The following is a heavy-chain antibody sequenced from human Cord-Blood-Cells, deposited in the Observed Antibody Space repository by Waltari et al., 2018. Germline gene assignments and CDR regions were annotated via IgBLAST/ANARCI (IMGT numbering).Heavy chain of an antibody. J-gene: IGHJ4*02. Sequence: EVQLVESGGGLVQPGRSLRLSCGASGFTFDYYAMHWVRPAPGKGLEWVSGISWNSGSIGYADSVKGRFTISRDNAKNSLYLQMNSLRAEDTALYYCAKGYGSGSYYIHFDYWGQGTLVTVSS. D-gene: IGHD3-10*01. CDR1: GFTFDYYA. CDR3: AKGYGSGSYYIHFDY. V-gene: IGHV3-9*01. CDR2: ISWNSGSI.